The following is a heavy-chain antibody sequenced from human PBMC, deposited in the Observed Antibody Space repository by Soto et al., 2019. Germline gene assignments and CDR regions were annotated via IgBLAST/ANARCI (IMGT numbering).Heavy chain of an antibody. CDR1: GYTFTSYG. CDR2: ISAHNGNT. J-gene: IGHJ4*02. Sequence: QVHLVQSGAEVKKPGASVKVSCKASGYTFTSYGITWVRQAPGQGLEWMGWISAHNGNTDYAQKHQGRVIVTRDTSTSAAYMDLRRLRSDDTAVYYCARGRYGDYWGQGALVTVSS. D-gene: IGHD1-1*01. CDR3: ARGRYGDY. V-gene: IGHV1-18*01.